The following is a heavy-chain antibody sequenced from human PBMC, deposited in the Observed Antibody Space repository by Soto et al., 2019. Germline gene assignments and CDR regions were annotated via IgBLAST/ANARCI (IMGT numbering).Heavy chain of an antibody. CDR1: GGSVSSGSYY. CDR2: IYFSGST. CDR3: ARDIRGYSRAFDY. J-gene: IGHJ4*02. V-gene: IGHV4-61*01. Sequence: SETLSLTCTVSGGSVSSGSYYWSWIRQPPGKGLEWIGYIYFSGSTNYNPSLKSRLTISVDTSKNQFSLKLSSVTAADTAVYYCARDIRGYSRAFDYWGQGTLVTVSS. D-gene: IGHD5-18*01.